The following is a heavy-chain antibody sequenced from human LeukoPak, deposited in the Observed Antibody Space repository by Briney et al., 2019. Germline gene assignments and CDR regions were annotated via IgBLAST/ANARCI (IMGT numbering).Heavy chain of an antibody. D-gene: IGHD3-10*01. J-gene: IGHJ4*02. CDR1: GFTFSSYW. CDR3: ARVRGVYYYFDY. Sequence: GGSLRLSCEASGFTFSSYWMHWVRQAPGKGLVWVSRINSDGSSTSYADSVKGRFTISRDNAKNTLYLQMNSLRAEDTAVYYCARVRGVYYYFDYWGQGTLVTVSS. V-gene: IGHV3-74*01. CDR2: INSDGSST.